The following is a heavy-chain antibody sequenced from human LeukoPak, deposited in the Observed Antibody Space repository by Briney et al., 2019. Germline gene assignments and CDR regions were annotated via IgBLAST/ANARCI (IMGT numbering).Heavy chain of an antibody. CDR2: IYSGGST. CDR1: GFTVSSVY. V-gene: IGHV3-66*01. J-gene: IGHJ5*02. Sequence: PGGSLRLSCAASGFTVSSVYMAWVRQAPGKGLEWVSVIYSGGSTYYADSVKGRFTISRDNSKNTLYLQMNSLRAEDTAVYYCAIDTSSWYWFDHWGQGTLVTVSS. CDR3: AIDTSSWYWFDH. D-gene: IGHD6-13*01.